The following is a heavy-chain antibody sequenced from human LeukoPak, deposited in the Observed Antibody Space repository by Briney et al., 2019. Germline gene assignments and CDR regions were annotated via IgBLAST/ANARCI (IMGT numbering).Heavy chain of an antibody. CDR3: TKRSRGYYDY. V-gene: IGHV3-66*02. Sequence: PGGSLRLSCAASGFTVSTDNMSWVRQVPGKGLEWVSVVYSGNDGTNYADSVRGRFTISRDDSKNMVYLQMNKLRLEDAAVYYCTKRSRGYYDYWGQGTLVTVSS. D-gene: IGHD3-10*01. CDR2: VYSGNDGT. CDR1: GFTVSTDN. J-gene: IGHJ4*02.